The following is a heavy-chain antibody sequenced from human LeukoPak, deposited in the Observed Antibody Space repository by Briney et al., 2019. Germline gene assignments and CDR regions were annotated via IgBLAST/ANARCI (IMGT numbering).Heavy chain of an antibody. CDR1: GGSISSYY. CDR2: IYYSGST. D-gene: IGHD5-18*01. Sequence: SETLFLTCTVSGGSISSYYWSWIRQPPGKGLEWIGYIYYSGSTNYNPSLKSRVTISVDTSKNQFSLKLTSVTAADTAVYYCARPGVGSGRYGAFDIWGQGTMVTVSS. V-gene: IGHV4-59*08. CDR3: ARPGVGSGRYGAFDI. J-gene: IGHJ3*02.